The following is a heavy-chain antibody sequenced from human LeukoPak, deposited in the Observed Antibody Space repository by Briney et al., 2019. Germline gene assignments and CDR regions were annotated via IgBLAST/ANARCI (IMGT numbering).Heavy chain of an antibody. Sequence: SETLSPTCTVSGGSISSSSYYWGWIRQPPGKGLEWIEIIYYSGSTYSNPSLKSRVTISVDTSKNQFSLKLSSVTAADTAVYYCASFYCRGGSCYQYYYYYYMDVWGKGTTVTISS. CDR1: GGSISSSSYY. V-gene: IGHV4-39*01. CDR3: ASFYCRGGSCYQYYYYYYMDV. D-gene: IGHD2-15*01. CDR2: IYYSGST. J-gene: IGHJ6*03.